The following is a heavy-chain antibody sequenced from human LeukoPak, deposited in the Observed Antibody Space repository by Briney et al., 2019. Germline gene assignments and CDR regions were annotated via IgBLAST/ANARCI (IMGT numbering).Heavy chain of an antibody. CDR1: GFTFSTLG. CDR2: ISYNGGVK. Sequence: GRSLRLSCAVSGFTFSTLGLHWVRQAPGQGLEWVALISYNGGVKYYADSVKGRFTISRDNYKNTLYLQMNSLRTEDTAVYYCVTEDMSSVFEYCGQGTLVTVSS. V-gene: IGHV3-30*03. CDR3: VTEDMSSVFEY. J-gene: IGHJ4*02. D-gene: IGHD2-15*01.